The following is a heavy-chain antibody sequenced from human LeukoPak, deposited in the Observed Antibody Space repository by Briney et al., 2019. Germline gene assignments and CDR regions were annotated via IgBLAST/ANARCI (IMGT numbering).Heavy chain of an antibody. CDR2: IFSGGTT. CDR3: VREVPML. CDR1: GFTVSNYF. Sequence: GGSLRLSCTASGFTVSNYFMSWVRQAPGKGLEWVSVIFSGGTTFHADSVKGRFTAFRDVSKNTVYLQMNNLRVDDTATYYCVREVPMLWGQGALVTVTS. D-gene: IGHD3-10*02. J-gene: IGHJ4*02. V-gene: IGHV3-53*01.